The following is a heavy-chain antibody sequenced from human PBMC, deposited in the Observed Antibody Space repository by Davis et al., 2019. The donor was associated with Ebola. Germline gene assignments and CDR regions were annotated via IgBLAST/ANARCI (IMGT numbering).Heavy chain of an antibody. CDR1: GFTVSSNY. CDR2: IYSGGST. J-gene: IGHJ6*02. V-gene: IGHV3-53*04. Sequence: GESLKISCAASGFTVSSNYMSWVRQAPGKGLEWVSVIYSGGSTYYADSVKGRFTISRHNSKNTLYLQMNSLRAEDTAVYYCQRDYYGMDVWGQGTTVTVSS. CDR3: QRDYYGMDV.